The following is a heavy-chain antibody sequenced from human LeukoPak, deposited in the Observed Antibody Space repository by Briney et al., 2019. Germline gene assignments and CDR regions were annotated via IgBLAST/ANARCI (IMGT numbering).Heavy chain of an antibody. CDR1: GYSFTRYW. Sequence: GESLKISCQGSGYSFTRYWIGWVRQVPGKGLEWVGIMYPGDSDTRYSPAFQGQVTISADKSISTAYLQWSSLKASDTAMYYCASGSGSGRYYSEDDYWGQGTLVTVSS. V-gene: IGHV5-51*01. CDR3: ASGSGSGRYYSEDDY. D-gene: IGHD3-10*01. J-gene: IGHJ4*02. CDR2: MYPGDSDT.